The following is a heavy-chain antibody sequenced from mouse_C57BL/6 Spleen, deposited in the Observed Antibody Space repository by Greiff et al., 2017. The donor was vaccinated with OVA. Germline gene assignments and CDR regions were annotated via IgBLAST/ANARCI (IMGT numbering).Heavy chain of an antibody. V-gene: IGHV1-59*01. CDR1: GYTFTSYW. Sequence: QVQLQQPGAELVRPGTSVKLSCKASGYTFTSYWMHWVKQRPGQGLEWIGVIDPSDSYTNSNQKFKGKATLTVDTSSSTAYMQRSSLTSEDSAVYYCARAPYSKYFDVGGTGTTVTVSS. D-gene: IGHD2-5*01. CDR3: ARAPYSKYFDV. CDR2: IDPSDSYT. J-gene: IGHJ1*03.